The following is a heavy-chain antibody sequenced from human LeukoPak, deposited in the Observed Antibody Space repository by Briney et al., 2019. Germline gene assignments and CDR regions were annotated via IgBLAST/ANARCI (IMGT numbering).Heavy chain of an antibody. CDR1: GGSFSGYY. CDR3: ARGGAAAGTRGYMDV. V-gene: IGHV4-34*01. CDR2: INRSGST. J-gene: IGHJ6*03. Sequence: SETLSLTCAVYGGSFSGYYWSWIRQPPGKGLEWIGEINRSGSTNYNPSLKSRVTISVDTSKNQFSLKLSSVTAADTAVYYCARGGAAAGTRGYMDVWGKGTTVTVSS. D-gene: IGHD6-13*01.